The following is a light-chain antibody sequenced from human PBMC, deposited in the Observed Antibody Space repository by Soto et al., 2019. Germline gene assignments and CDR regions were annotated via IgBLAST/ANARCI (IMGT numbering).Light chain of an antibody. CDR3: QQYNTWRT. CDR1: QSVSSSY. V-gene: IGKV3-20*01. Sequence: DIVLTQSPGTLSLSPGERATLSCRASQSVSSSYVAWYQQKPGQSPRLLIYGASSRATGIPDRFTGSGSGTDFSLTISRLEPEDFAVYFCQQYNTWRTFGQGTKVEIK. CDR2: GAS. J-gene: IGKJ1*01.